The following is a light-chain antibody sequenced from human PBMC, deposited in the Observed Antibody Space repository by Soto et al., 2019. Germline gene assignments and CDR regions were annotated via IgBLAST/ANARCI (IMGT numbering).Light chain of an antibody. V-gene: IGLV2-23*02. J-gene: IGLJ1*01. Sequence: QSALTQPASVSGSPGQSITISCTGTSSDVGSYNLVSWYQQHPGKAPKLMIYEVSKRPSGVSNRLSGSKSGNTASLTISGLQAEDEADYYCCSYAGSSTVGFGTGTKLTVL. CDR3: CSYAGSSTVG. CDR2: EVS. CDR1: SSDVGSYNL.